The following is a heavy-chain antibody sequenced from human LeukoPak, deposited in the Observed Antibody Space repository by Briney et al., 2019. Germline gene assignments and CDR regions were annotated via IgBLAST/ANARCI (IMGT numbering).Heavy chain of an antibody. J-gene: IGHJ4*02. CDR1: RLTFSSYW. D-gene: IGHD3-16*01. Sequence: GGSLRLSCAASRLTFSSYWMDWVRQAPGKGLEWVANIKQDGSEKNYVDSVKGRFIISRDNAKNSLYLQMNTLRVDDTAVYYCARDGFGTGSNWGQGTLVTVSS. V-gene: IGHV3-7*03. CDR3: ARDGFGTGSN. CDR2: IKQDGSEK.